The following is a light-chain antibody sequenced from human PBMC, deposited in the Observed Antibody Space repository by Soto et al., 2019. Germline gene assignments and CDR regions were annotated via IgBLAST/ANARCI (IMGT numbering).Light chain of an antibody. CDR3: QQYDDWPLT. V-gene: IGKV1-9*01. Sequence: IQLTQSPSSLSASVGDRVTITCRASQGISSYLAWYQQKPGKAPKLLIYAASTLQSGVPSRFSGSGSGTEFTLTISSLQSEDFAVYYCQQYDDWPLTFGQGTRLEIK. CDR1: QGISSY. CDR2: AAS. J-gene: IGKJ5*01.